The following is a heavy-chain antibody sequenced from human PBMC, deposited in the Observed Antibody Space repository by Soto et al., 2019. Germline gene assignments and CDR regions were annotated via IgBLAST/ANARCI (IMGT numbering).Heavy chain of an antibody. CDR1: GFTFRNYG. D-gene: IGHD1-20*01. Sequence: GGSLRLSCAASGFTFRNYGMHWVRQAPAKGLEWVALVWYDGGNKNYVDSVKGRFTISRDNSKNTLYLQMNSLRDEDTAVYYCARILIIGTTRGSYFDYWGQGTLVTVSS. V-gene: IGHV3-33*01. CDR3: ARILIIGTTRGSYFDY. CDR2: VWYDGGNK. J-gene: IGHJ4*02.